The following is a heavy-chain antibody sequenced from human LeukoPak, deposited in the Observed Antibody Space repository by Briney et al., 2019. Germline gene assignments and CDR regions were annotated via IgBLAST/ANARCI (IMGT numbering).Heavy chain of an antibody. CDR3: ARSIVVVPAAISWFDP. CDR2: IYYSGST. CDR1: GGSISSSSYY. V-gene: IGHV4-39*01. Sequence: SETLSLTCTVPGGSISSSSYYWGWIRQPPGKGLEWIGSIYYSGSTYYNPSLKSRVTISVDTSKNQFSLKLSSVTAADTAVYYCARSIVVVPAAISWFDPWGQGTLVTVSS. D-gene: IGHD2-2*01. J-gene: IGHJ5*02.